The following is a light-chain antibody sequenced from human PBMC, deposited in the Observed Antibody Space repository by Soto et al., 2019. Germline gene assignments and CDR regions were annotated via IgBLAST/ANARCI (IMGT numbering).Light chain of an antibody. CDR1: QSITNN. CDR3: QQFNNWPLIS. V-gene: IGKV3-15*01. Sequence: IVMTQSPATLSVSPWERATLSCTASQSITNNLAWYQQKPGQAPRLLIYAASIRATGIPDRFSGSGSGTAFTLTISSLQSEDSALYHCQQFNNWPLISFGQGTRLEIK. CDR2: AAS. J-gene: IGKJ5*01.